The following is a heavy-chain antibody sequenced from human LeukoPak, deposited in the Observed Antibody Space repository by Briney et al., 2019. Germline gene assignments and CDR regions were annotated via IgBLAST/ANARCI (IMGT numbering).Heavy chain of an antibody. D-gene: IGHD4-17*01. V-gene: IGHV3-23*01. CDR3: ARGTTVTTRDVDY. J-gene: IGHJ4*02. CDR1: GFTFRSYV. CDR2: TSGGGGNT. Sequence: GGSLRLSCAASGFTFRSYVMSWVRQAPGKGLEWISSTSGGGGNTYYADSVKGRFTISRDNSNNTLYLQMNSLRAEDTAVYYCARGTTVTTRDVDYWGQGTLVTVSS.